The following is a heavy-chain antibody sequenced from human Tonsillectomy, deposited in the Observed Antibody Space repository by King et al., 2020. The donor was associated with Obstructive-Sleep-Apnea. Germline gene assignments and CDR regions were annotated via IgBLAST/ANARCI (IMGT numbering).Heavy chain of an antibody. Sequence: QLVQSGAEVKKPGASVKVSCKASGYTFTSYDINWVRQATGQGLEWMGWMNPNSGNTGYAQKFQGRVTMTRNTSISTAYMELRSLRSEDTAVYYCPRAYYDSSGYSFDYWGQGTLVTVSP. J-gene: IGHJ4*02. CDR1: GYTFTSYD. CDR2: MNPNSGNT. CDR3: PRAYYDSSGYSFDY. V-gene: IGHV1-8*01. D-gene: IGHD3-22*01.